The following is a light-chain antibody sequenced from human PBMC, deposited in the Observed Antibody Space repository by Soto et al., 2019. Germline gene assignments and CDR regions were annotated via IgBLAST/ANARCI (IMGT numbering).Light chain of an antibody. J-gene: IGKJ4*01. CDR3: QQYGSSPLT. CDR2: DAS. V-gene: IGKV3-20*01. CDR1: QSVSSSY. Sequence: EIVLTQSPGTLSLSPGERATLSCRASQSVSSSYLAWYQQKPGQAPRLLIYDASSRATGIPDRFSGSGSGTDFTITISRLEPEDFAVYYCQQYGSSPLTFGGGNKVEIK.